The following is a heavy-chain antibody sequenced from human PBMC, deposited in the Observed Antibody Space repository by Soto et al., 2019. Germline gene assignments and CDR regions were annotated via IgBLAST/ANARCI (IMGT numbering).Heavy chain of an antibody. CDR3: ARGRGRIFDI. V-gene: IGHV4-34*01. CDR2: VHHSGST. D-gene: IGHD6-25*01. J-gene: IGHJ3*02. CDR1: GGSFSGYY. Sequence: QVQLQQRGAGLLKPSETLSLTCAVYGGSFSGYYWSWIRQPPGKGLEWIGEVHHSGSTNYNPSLTGRVNISVDMSKNHFSLKLSYVTAADTALYYCARGRGRIFDIWGQGTMVTVSS.